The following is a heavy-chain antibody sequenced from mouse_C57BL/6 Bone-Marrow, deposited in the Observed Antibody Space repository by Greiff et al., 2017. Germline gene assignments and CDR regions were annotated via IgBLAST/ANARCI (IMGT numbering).Heavy chain of an antibody. CDR2: INPDSSTI. CDR1: GIDFSRYW. CDR3: ARWLIGYYGSSYWDFDV. V-gene: IGHV4-1*01. J-gene: IGHJ1*03. Sequence: EVKLEESGGGLVQPGGSLKLSCAASGIDFSRYWMSWVRRAPGKGLEWIGEINPDSSTINYAPSLKDKFIISRDNAKNTLYLQMSKVRSEDTALYYCARWLIGYYGSSYWDFDVWGTGTTVTVSA. D-gene: IGHD1-1*01.